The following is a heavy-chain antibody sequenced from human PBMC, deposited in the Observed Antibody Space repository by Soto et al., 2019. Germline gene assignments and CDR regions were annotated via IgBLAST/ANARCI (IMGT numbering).Heavy chain of an antibody. CDR2: IYPGDSDT. CDR1: GGKFVTYG. D-gene: IGHD6-13*01. CDR3: SRPPGDSSSWSGARDT. J-gene: IGHJ4*03. Sequence: ISNKGVGGKFVTYGSGRVLKKKRKGLEWMGIIYPGDSDTRYSPSFQGQVTISADKSISTAYLQWSSLKASDTAMYFCSRPPGDSSSWSGARDTWGPGIMVTVSS. V-gene: IGHV5-51*01.